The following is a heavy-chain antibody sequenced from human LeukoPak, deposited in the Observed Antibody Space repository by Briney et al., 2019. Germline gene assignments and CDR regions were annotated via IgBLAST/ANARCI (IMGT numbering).Heavy chain of an antibody. D-gene: IGHD3-16*01. CDR3: TRDMIYTFHY. V-gene: IGHV3-49*04. J-gene: IGHJ4*02. CDR2: ITSKAYGGTT. CDR1: GFPFGDYA. Sequence: GGSLRLSCTASGFPFGDYAMSWVRQAPGKGLEWVGFITSKAYGGTTECAASVKGRFTISRDDSKSIAYLQMTSLRTEDTAVYYCTRDMIYTFHYWGQGTLVTVSS.